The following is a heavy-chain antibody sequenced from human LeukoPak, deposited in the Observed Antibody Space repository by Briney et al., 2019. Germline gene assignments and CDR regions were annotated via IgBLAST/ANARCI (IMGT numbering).Heavy chain of an antibody. D-gene: IGHD6-13*01. J-gene: IGHJ3*02. V-gene: IGHV1-18*01. CDR1: GYTFTSYD. Sequence: ASVKVSCKASGYTFTSYDINWVRQATGQGLEWMGWISAYNGNTNYAQKLQGRVTMTTDTSTSTAYMELRSLRSDDTAVYYCARWGIAAAGSDAFDIWGQGTMVTVSS. CDR3: ARWGIAAAGSDAFDI. CDR2: ISAYNGNT.